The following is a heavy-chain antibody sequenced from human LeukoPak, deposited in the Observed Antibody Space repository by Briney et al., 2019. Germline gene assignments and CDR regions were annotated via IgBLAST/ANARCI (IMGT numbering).Heavy chain of an antibody. V-gene: IGHV3-21*01. CDR3: ASPTIFGVVIYY. J-gene: IGHJ4*02. CDR2: ISSSSSYI. Sequence: PGGSLRLSCAASGFTFSSYGMHWVRQAPGKVLEWVSSISSSSSYIYYADSVKGRFTISRDNAKTSLYLQMNSLRDEDTAVYYCASPTIFGVVIYYWGQGTLVTVSS. D-gene: IGHD3-3*01. CDR1: GFTFSSYG.